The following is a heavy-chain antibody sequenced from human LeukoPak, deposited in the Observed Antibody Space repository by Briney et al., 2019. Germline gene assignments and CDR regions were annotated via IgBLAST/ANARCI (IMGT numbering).Heavy chain of an antibody. V-gene: IGHV4-39*01. J-gene: IGHJ3*02. CDR2: IYYSGST. Sequence: PSETLSLTCTVSGASISSSTYYWGWIRQPPGKGLEWIGSIYYSGSTYYNPSLKSRVTISVDTSKNQFSLKLSSVTAADTAVYYCALNGSGEDAFDIWGQGTMVTVSS. D-gene: IGHD3-10*01. CDR3: ALNGSGEDAFDI. CDR1: GASISSSTYY.